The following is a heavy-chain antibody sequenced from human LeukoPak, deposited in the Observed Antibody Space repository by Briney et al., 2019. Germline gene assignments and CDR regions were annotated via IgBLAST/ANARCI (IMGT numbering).Heavy chain of an antibody. CDR3: ARASATGMVSAPFTY. D-gene: IGHD5-18*01. J-gene: IGHJ4*02. CDR1: GFTLSSYS. V-gene: IGHV3-21*01. Sequence: GGSLRLSCVASGFTLSSYSINWVRQAPGKGPEWVSSISSNSIYIYYSHSVKGRFTLSRDNAKNSLYLQINSLSVEDTAMYYCARASATGMVSAPFTYWGQGTLVTVSS. CDR2: ISSNSIYI.